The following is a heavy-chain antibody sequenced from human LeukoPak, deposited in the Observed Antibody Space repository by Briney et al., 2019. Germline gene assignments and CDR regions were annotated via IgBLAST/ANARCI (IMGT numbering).Heavy chain of an antibody. Sequence: SETLSLTCTVSDNSISSSSYYWAWIRQPPGKGLEWIGSIYYSGSTYYNPSLKSRVTISVDTSKNQFSLKLSSVTAADTAVYYCARQGDDGDFWGQGTLVTVSS. CDR2: IYYSGST. V-gene: IGHV4-39*01. J-gene: IGHJ4*02. D-gene: IGHD1-1*01. CDR1: DNSISSSSYY. CDR3: ARQGDDGDF.